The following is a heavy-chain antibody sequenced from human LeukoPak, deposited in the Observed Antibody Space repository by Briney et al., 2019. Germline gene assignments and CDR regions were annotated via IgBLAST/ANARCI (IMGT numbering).Heavy chain of an antibody. CDR2: INTDGSST. D-gene: IGHD6-13*01. CDR1: GFTFSSYA. Sequence: PGRSLRLSCAASGFTFSSYAMHWVRQAPGKGLVWVSRINTDGSSTSYADSVKSRFTISRDNAKNTLYLQMNSLRAEDTAVYYCARVSSSSWWALDYWGQGTLVTVSS. CDR3: ARVSSSSWWALDY. V-gene: IGHV3-74*01. J-gene: IGHJ4*02.